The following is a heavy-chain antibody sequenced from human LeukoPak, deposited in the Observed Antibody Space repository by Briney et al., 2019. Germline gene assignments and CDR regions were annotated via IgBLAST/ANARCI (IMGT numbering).Heavy chain of an antibody. CDR2: IDPSDSYT. CDR3: ARHIGRYYYGSGSYPVGDY. D-gene: IGHD3-10*01. J-gene: IGHJ4*02. CDR1: GYGFTSYW. V-gene: IGHV5-10-1*01. Sequence: GGSLKISCKGSGYGFTSYWISWVRQMPGKGLEWMGRIDPSDSYTTYSPSFQGHVSISADKSMSTAHLQWSSLKASDTAMYFCARHIGRYYYGSGSYPVGDYWGQGTLVTVSS.